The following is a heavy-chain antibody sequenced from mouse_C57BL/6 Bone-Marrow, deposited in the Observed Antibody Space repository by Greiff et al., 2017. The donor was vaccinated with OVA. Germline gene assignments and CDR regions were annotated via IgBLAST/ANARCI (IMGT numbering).Heavy chain of an antibody. V-gene: IGHV5-2*03. CDR1: EYEFPSHD. Sequence: EVMLVESGGGLVQPGESLKLSCESNEYEFPSHDMSWVRKTPEKRLELVAAINSDGGSTYYPDTMERRFIISRDNTKKTLYLQMSSLRSEDTALYYCARRGYGNYLYYFDYWGQGTTLTVSS. J-gene: IGHJ2*01. D-gene: IGHD2-10*02. CDR2: INSDGGST. CDR3: ARRGYGNYLYYFDY.